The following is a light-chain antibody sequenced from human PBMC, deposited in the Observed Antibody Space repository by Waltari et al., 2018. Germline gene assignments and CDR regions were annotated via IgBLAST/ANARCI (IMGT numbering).Light chain of an antibody. CDR2: DVS. J-gene: IGKJ1*01. CDR3: QHRRNWPWT. Sequence: EIVLTQSPATLSLSPGERATLSCRTSQSVSSRLGWYQQKPGQVPRLLIYDVSNRATGIPARFSGSGSETDFTLTISSLEPEDFAIYYCQHRRNWPWTFGQGTRVEIK. V-gene: IGKV3-11*01. CDR1: QSVSSR.